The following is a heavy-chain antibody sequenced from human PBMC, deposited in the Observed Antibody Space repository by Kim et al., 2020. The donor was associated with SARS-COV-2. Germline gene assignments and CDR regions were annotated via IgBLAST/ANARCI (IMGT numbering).Heavy chain of an antibody. Sequence: SETLSLTCAVYGGSFSGYYWSWIRQPPGKGLEWIGEINHSGSTNYNPSLKSRVTISVDTSKNQFSLKLSSVTAADTAVYYCARGGLSRQWFGANFDYWGQGTLVTVSS. CDR2: INHSGST. V-gene: IGHV4-34*01. J-gene: IGHJ4*02. D-gene: IGHD3-10*01. CDR1: GGSFSGYY. CDR3: ARGGLSRQWFGANFDY.